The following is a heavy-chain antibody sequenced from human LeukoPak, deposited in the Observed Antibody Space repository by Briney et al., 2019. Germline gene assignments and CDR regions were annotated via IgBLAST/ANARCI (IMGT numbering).Heavy chain of an antibody. Sequence: SGGSLRLSCAATGLSVSSNFMSWVRQAPGKGLEWVSAISGSGGSTYYADSVKGRFTISRDNAKNSLYLQMNSLRAEDTALYHCAREAYYYDSSGLRFDPWGQGTLVTVSS. CDR2: ISGSGGST. CDR3: AREAYYYDSSGLRFDP. V-gene: IGHV3-23*01. D-gene: IGHD3-22*01. CDR1: GLSVSSNF. J-gene: IGHJ5*02.